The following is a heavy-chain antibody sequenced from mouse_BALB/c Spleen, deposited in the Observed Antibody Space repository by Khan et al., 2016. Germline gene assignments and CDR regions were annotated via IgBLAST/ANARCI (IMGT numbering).Heavy chain of an antibody. D-gene: IGHD2-10*02. J-gene: IGHJ4*01. CDR1: GEEITGDQV. Sequence: VQLKESGPGRGKKGKERALTGKVTGEEITGDQVWNWIRQFPGNKLEWMGYISYSGSTSYNPSLKSRISITRDTSKNQFFLQLNSVTTEDTATYYCARGYGNYGYYAMDYWGQGTSVTVSS. V-gene: IGHV3-2*02. CDR2: ISYSGST. CDR3: ARGYGNYGYYAMDY.